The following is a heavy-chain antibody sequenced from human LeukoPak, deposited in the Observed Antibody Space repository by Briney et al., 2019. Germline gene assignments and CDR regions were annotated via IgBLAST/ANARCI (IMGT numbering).Heavy chain of an antibody. J-gene: IGHJ5*02. D-gene: IGHD6-19*01. CDR3: ARVGVRSGLHGLDH. V-gene: IGHV4-38-2*02. Sequence: SETLSLTCTVAGYFISSGYYWGWIRQPPGKGLEWIGSLYHSGSTYYNPSLKSRVTISIDTSKNQFSLKVNSVTAADTAVYYCARVGVRSGLHGLDHWGQGILVTVSS. CDR2: LYHSGST. CDR1: GYFISSGYY.